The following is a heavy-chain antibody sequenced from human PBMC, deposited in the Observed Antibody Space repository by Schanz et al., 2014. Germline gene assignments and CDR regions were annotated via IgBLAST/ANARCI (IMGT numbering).Heavy chain of an antibody. Sequence: QVQLVESGGGVVQPGRSLRLSCAASGFNFSNYDIHWVRQAPGKGLEWVALIYYNGTNKYYADSVKGRITISRDNSQNTLYLQMNTLRTEDTAVYYCAKELNRRGGQTNFYYYYGMDVWGQGTTVTVSS. CDR2: IYYNGTNK. D-gene: IGHD5-12*01. CDR1: GFNFSNYD. J-gene: IGHJ6*02. CDR3: AKELNRRGGQTNFYYYYGMDV. V-gene: IGHV3-30*18.